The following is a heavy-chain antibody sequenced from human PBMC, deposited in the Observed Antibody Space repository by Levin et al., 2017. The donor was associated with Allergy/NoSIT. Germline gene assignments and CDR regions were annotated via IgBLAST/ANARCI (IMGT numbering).Heavy chain of an antibody. D-gene: IGHD6-13*01. CDR2: ISSSSSYT. CDR1: GFTFSDYY. Sequence: GGSLRLSCAASGFTFSDYYMSWIRQAPGKGLEWVSYISSSSSYTNYADSVKGRFTISRDNAKNSLYLQMNSLRAEDTAVYYCARSAGSSWEYYYYYYMDVWGKGTTVTVSS. CDR3: ARSAGSSWEYYYYYYMDV. J-gene: IGHJ6*03. V-gene: IGHV3-11*03.